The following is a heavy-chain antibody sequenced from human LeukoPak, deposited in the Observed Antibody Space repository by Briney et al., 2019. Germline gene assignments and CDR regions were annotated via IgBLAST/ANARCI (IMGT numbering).Heavy chain of an antibody. CDR1: GYSFTSYW. CDR3: ARRQSITMVRGVIITGYYFDY. J-gene: IGHJ4*02. CDR2: IYPGDSDT. Sequence: GESLKISCKGSGYSFTSYWIGWVRQMPGKGLEWMGIIYPGDSDTRYSPSFQGQVTIPADKSISTAYLQWSSLKASDTAMYYCARRQSITMVRGVIITGYYFDYWGQGTLVTVSS. D-gene: IGHD3-10*01. V-gene: IGHV5-51*01.